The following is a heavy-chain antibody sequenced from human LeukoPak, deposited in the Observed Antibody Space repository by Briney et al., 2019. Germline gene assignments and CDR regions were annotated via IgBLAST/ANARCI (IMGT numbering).Heavy chain of an antibody. Sequence: GGSLRLSCAASGFTFSSYGMHWVRQAPGKGLEWVAFIRYDGSNKYYADSVKGRFTISRDNSKNTLYLQMNSLRAEDTAVYYCARGQQLVLGAFDIWGQGTMVTVSS. D-gene: IGHD6-13*01. CDR3: ARGQQLVLGAFDI. CDR2: IRYDGSNK. J-gene: IGHJ3*02. CDR1: GFTFSSYG. V-gene: IGHV3-30*02.